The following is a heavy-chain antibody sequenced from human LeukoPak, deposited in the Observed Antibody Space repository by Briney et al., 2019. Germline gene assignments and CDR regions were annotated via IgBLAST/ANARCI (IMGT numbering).Heavy chain of an antibody. J-gene: IGHJ5*02. V-gene: IGHV1-18*04. CDR3: VRVGRDCSSINCYWEDWFDP. Sequence: ASVKVSCKASGYSFASYGITWVREAPGQGPEWMGWISGSTGNTHYAQNVQGRVTMTTDTATSTAYMELRSLGSDDTAVYYCVRVGRDCSSINCYWEDWFDPWGQGTLVIVSS. CDR2: ISGSTGNT. D-gene: IGHD2-2*01. CDR1: GYSFASYG.